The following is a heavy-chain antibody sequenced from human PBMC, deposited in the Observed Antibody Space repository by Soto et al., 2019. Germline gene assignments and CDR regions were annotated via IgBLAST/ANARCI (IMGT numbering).Heavy chain of an antibody. D-gene: IGHD3-16*02. V-gene: IGHV1-3*01. J-gene: IGHJ4*02. CDR2: INPGNGNT. CDR3: ARSAISPYGGLIGPFDY. CDR1: GYTFIGSA. Sequence: VHLLRSGVGGRRLGPSGKFSAGPSGYTFIGSAILCLRQAPDQRLGWLGWINPGNGNTRYSQKFLGGVTFIKDTSASTVYLELGSLRSEDTAVYYCARSAISPYGGLIGPFDYWGQGDLVTVSS.